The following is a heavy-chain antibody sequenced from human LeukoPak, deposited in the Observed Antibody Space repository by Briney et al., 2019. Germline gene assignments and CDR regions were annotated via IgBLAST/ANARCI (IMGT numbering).Heavy chain of an antibody. Sequence: GGSLRLSCAASGFSFIDHYMDWVRQAPGKGLEWVGRSRNKLNSHRTEYAASVRGRFTISRDDSKNSPYLQMNSLQNEDTVVXXCXRSXXXXXXXXXQXAFDXWGQGTKVTXXS. CDR2: SRNKLNSHRT. CDR1: GFSFIDHY. J-gene: IGHJ3*01. V-gene: IGHV3-72*01. CDR3: XRSXXXXXXXXXQXAFDX.